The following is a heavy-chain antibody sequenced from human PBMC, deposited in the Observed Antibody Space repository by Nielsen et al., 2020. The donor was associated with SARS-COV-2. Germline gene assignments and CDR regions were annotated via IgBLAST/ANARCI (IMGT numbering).Heavy chain of an antibody. Sequence: ASVKVSCKASSYTFTRYGINWVRQAPGQGLEWMGWISAYNGNTNYAQKFQGRVTLTTSRSTSTAYMELGSLGYDDTAVYYCARDPYSGTYYSGSEFDWWGQGTLVTVSS. CDR2: ISAYNGNT. V-gene: IGHV1-18*01. J-gene: IGHJ4*02. CDR1: SYTFTRYG. D-gene: IGHD1-26*01. CDR3: ARDPYSGTYYSGSEFDW.